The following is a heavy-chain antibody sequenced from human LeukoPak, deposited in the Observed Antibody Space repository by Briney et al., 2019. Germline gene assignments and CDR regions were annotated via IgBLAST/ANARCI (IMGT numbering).Heavy chain of an antibody. CDR1: GFTFSDYY. D-gene: IGHD5-12*01. CDR2: ISSSSGYT. V-gene: IGHV3-11*05. J-gene: IGHJ4*02. CDR3: ARDYRSGYDSPFDY. Sequence: PGGSLRLSCAASGFTFSDYYMSWIRQAPGKGLEWVSYISSSSGYTNYADSVKGRFTISRDNAKNSLYLQMNSLRVEDTAVYYCARDYRSGYDSPFDYWGQGTLVTVSS.